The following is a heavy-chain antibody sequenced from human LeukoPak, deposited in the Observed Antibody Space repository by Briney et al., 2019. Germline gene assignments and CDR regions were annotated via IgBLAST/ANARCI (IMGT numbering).Heavy chain of an antibody. Sequence: PSETLSLTCTVSGGSISSYYWSWIRQPPGKGLEWIGYIHYSGSTHYNPSLKSRVTISVDTSKNQVSLKLRSVTAADAAVYYCARTTEGYAGGPGYSYYYYMDVWGKGTTVTISS. J-gene: IGHJ6*03. V-gene: IGHV4-59*01. CDR1: GGSISSYY. D-gene: IGHD5-12*01. CDR2: IHYSGST. CDR3: ARTTEGYAGGPGYSYYYYMDV.